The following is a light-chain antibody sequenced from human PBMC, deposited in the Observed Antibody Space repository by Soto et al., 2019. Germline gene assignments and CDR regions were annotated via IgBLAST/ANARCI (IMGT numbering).Light chain of an antibody. CDR2: GNS. J-gene: IGLJ1*01. V-gene: IGLV1-40*01. CDR3: QFYDSALSALFV. CDR1: SSNIGAGYD. Sequence: QAVVTQPPSVSGAPGQRVTISCTGSSSNIGAGYDVHWYQQLPGTAPKHLIYGNSNRPSGVPDRFSGSNSGTSASLAITGLQAEDEADDYCQFYDSALSALFVFGTGTKLTVL.